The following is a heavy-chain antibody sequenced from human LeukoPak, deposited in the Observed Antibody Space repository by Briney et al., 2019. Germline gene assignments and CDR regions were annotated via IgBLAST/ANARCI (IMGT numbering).Heavy chain of an antibody. D-gene: IGHD1-26*01. CDR3: ARDHGPGGVGEVTYFD. CDR2: ISAYNGNT. CDR1: GYTFTSYG. J-gene: IGHJ4*02. Sequence: ASVKVSCKASGYTFTSYGISWERQAPGQGLEWMGWISAYNGNTNYAQKLQGRVTMTTDTSTSTAYMELRSLRSDDTAVYYCARDHGPGGVGEVTYFDWGQGTLVTVSS. V-gene: IGHV1-18*01.